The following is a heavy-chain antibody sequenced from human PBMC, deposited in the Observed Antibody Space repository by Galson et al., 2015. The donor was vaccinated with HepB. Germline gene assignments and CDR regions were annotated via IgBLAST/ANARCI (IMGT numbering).Heavy chain of an antibody. CDR1: GYRFTSYW. Sequence: QSGAEVKKPGESLRISCTGSGYRFTSYWTSWVRQMPGKGLEWMGRIDPSDSYTNYSPSFQGHVTISADKSISTAYLQWSSLKASDTAMYYCARAYGSESYASDYWGQGTLVTVSS. CDR2: IDPSDSYT. V-gene: IGHV5-10-1*01. D-gene: IGHD3-10*01. J-gene: IGHJ4*02. CDR3: ARAYGSESYASDY.